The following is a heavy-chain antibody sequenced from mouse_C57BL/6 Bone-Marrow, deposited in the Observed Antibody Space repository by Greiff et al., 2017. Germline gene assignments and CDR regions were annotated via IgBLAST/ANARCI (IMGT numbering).Heavy chain of an antibody. CDR2: IYPYNDNT. CDR3: ARGGDYDTTAMDD. Sequence: QVQLQQSGAELVKPGASVKMSCKASGYTFTDYPMEWVKQNHGKSLEWIGYIYPYNDNTKYNDKFKGKSTLTVDQSSSTVFLQLSRLTSDDTAVYYCARGGDYDTTAMDDWGQGTTVTVSS. CDR1: GYTFTDYP. J-gene: IGHJ4*01. D-gene: IGHD2-4*01. V-gene: IGHV1-47*01.